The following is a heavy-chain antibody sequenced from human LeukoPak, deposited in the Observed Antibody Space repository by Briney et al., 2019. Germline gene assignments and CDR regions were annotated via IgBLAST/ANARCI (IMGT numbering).Heavy chain of an antibody. CDR1: GYSISSGYY. D-gene: IGHD3-16*01. CDR2: IYHSGST. CDR3: ALLPLMGGSPDY. Sequence: PSETLSLTCTVSGYSISSGYYWGWIRQPPGKGLEWIGSIYHSGSTYYNPSLKSRVTISVDTSKNQFSLKLSSVTAADTAVYYCALLPLMGGSPDYWGQGTLVTVSS. V-gene: IGHV4-38-2*02. J-gene: IGHJ4*02.